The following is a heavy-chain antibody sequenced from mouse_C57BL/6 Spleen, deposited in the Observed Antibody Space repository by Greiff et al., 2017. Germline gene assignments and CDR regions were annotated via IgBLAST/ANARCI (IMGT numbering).Heavy chain of an antibody. CDR2: IYPRSGNT. V-gene: IGHV1-81*01. CDR3: ARSLLRTTYFDC. D-gene: IGHD1-1*01. CDR1: GYTFTSYG. J-gene: IGHJ2*01. Sequence: QVQLKESGAELARPGASVKLSCKASGYTFTSYGISWVKQRTGQGLEWIGEIYPRSGNTYYNEKFKGKATLAADKSSSTAYMELRSLTSEDSAVYFCARSLLRTTYFDCWGQGTTLTVSS.